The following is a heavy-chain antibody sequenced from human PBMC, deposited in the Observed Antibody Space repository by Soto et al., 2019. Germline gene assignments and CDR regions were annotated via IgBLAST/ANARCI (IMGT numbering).Heavy chain of an antibody. V-gene: IGHV4-61*08. CDR3: ARLSELDDTSDY. J-gene: IGHJ4*02. D-gene: IGHD3-9*01. CDR2: IYYSGST. CDR1: GGSISSGGYY. Sequence: PSETLSLTCTVSGGSISSGGYYRSWIRQPPGKGLEWIGYIYYSGSTNYNPSLKSRVTISVDTSKNQFSLKLSSVAAADTAVYYCARLSELDDTSDYWGQGTLVTVSS.